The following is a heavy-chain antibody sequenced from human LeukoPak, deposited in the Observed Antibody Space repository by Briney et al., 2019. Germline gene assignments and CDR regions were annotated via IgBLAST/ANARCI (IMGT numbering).Heavy chain of an antibody. Sequence: SETLSLTCAVYGGSFSGLYWSSIRQPPGKGLEWIGEINHSGSTNYNPSLKSRVTISVDTSTNQFSLKLTSVTAADTAVYYCARLGPHLDFWGQGALVTVSS. V-gene: IGHV4-34*01. CDR1: GGSFSGLY. CDR3: ARLGPHLDF. D-gene: IGHD7-27*01. J-gene: IGHJ4*02. CDR2: INHSGST.